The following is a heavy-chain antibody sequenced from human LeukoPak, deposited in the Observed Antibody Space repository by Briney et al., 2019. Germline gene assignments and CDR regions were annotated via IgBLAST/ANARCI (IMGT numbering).Heavy chain of an antibody. J-gene: IGHJ4*02. D-gene: IGHD3-9*01. Sequence: SETLSLTCTVSGGSISSGDYYWSWIRQPPGKGLEWIGYIFYSGSTYYNPSLRSRLTISVDMSKNQFSLKLSSVTAADTAVYYCARAPSPAYYAVLNWGQGNLVTVSS. CDR2: IFYSGST. V-gene: IGHV4-30-4*01. CDR1: GGSISSGDYY. CDR3: ARAPSPAYYAVLN.